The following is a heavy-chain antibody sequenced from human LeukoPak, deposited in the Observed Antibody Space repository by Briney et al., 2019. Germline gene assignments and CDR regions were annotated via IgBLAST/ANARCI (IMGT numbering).Heavy chain of an antibody. Sequence: GGSLRLSCAASGYTFSSYWMSWVRRAPGKGLEWVANIKQDGSEKYYVDSVKGRFTISRDNAKNTLYLQMNSLRAEDTAVYYCARAGNYRFDYWGQGTLVTVSS. V-gene: IGHV3-7*01. CDR3: ARAGNYRFDY. D-gene: IGHD1-7*01. CDR1: GYTFSSYW. CDR2: IKQDGSEK. J-gene: IGHJ4*02.